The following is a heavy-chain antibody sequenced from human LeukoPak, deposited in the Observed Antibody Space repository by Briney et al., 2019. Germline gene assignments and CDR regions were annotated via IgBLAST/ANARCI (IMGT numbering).Heavy chain of an antibody. CDR3: ARTYSSSSNDY. V-gene: IGHV4-59*01. CDR1: GGSISSYY. CDR2: IYYSGST. Sequence: SETLSLTCTVSGGSISSYYWSWIRQPPGKGLEWIGYIYYSGSTNYNPSLKSRVTISVDTSKNQFSLKLSSVTAADMAVYYCARTYSSSSNDYWGQGTLVTVSS. J-gene: IGHJ4*02. D-gene: IGHD6-6*01.